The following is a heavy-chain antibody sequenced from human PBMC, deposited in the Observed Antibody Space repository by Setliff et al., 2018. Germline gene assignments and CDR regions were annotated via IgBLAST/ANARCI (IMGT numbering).Heavy chain of an antibody. J-gene: IGHJ4*02. CDR3: ARRDEYLQFREFFDF. D-gene: IGHD3-10*01. CDR2: IDRTGNR. CDR1: GVSISDGHF. V-gene: IGHV4-38-2*01. Sequence: SETPSLTCAVSGVSISDGHFWGWIRQPPGKGLEWIGSIDRTGNRYYNSPLRSRVTLSIDMSRNEFSLELRSMTAADTAMYYCARRDEYLQFREFFDFWGQGILVTVSS.